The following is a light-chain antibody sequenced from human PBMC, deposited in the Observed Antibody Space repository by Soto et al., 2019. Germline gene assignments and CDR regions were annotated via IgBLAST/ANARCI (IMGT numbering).Light chain of an antibody. J-gene: IGKJ2*01. V-gene: IGKV3-20*01. CDR3: HHYGSSPPYT. CDR1: ETITNND. Sequence: EIVLMQSPDILSLSPGERATVSCRASETITNNDLAWYQQKPGQAPRLLLSGASTRPTGIPDRFSGSGSVTDFTLTIDRLEPEDFAVYFCHHYGSSPPYTFSQGAKLHIK. CDR2: GAS.